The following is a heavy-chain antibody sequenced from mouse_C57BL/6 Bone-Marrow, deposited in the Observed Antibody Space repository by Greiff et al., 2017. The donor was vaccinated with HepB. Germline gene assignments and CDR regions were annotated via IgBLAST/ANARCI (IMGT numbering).Heavy chain of an antibody. D-gene: IGHD1-1*01. CDR3: ARLGSPSYYGSSHWYFDV. Sequence: QVQLQQPGAELVKPGASVKLSCKASGYTFTSYWMHWVKQRPGRGLEWIGRIDPNSGGTKYNEKFKSKATLTVDKPSSTAYMQLSSLTSEDSAVYYCARLGSPSYYGSSHWYFDVWGTGTTVTVSS. CDR1: GYTFTSYW. V-gene: IGHV1-62-3*01. J-gene: IGHJ1*03. CDR2: IDPNSGGT.